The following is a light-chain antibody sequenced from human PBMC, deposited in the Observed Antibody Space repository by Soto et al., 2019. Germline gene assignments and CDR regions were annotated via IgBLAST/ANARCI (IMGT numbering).Light chain of an antibody. CDR3: QQYNNWPRAT. CDR1: QSISSY. J-gene: IGKJ4*01. Sequence: DIQMTQSPSSLSASVGDRVTITCRASQSISSYLNWYQQKPGKAPKLLIYAASSLQSGVPSRFSGSGSGTDFTLTISSLQSENFAVYYCQQYNNWPRATFGGGTKVEIK. CDR2: AAS. V-gene: IGKV1-39*01.